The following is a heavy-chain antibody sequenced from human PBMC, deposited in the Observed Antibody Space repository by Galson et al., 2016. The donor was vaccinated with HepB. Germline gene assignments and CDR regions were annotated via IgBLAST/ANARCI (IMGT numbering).Heavy chain of an antibody. CDR1: GFTFDDYG. CDR3: ARVAGGGQRGAIDI. CDR2: IHWNGESE. V-gene: IGHV3-20*04. J-gene: IGHJ3*02. D-gene: IGHD3-10*01. Sequence: SLRLSCAASGFTFDDYGMSWVRQVPGKGLEWVSGIHWNGESESYGDSVRGRFTISRDNSRDSVSLQLNSLRAEDTALYYCARVAGGGQRGAIDIWGQGTMVIVSS.